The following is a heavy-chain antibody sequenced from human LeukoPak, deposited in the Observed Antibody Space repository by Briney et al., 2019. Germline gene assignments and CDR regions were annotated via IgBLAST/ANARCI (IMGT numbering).Heavy chain of an antibody. CDR1: GGSISSYY. CDR3: ARDSYGSGRPNDAFDI. J-gene: IGHJ3*02. CDR2: IYYSGST. V-gene: IGHV4-59*01. Sequence: PSETLSLTCTVSGGSISSYYWSWIRQPPGKELEWIGYIYYSGSTNYNPSLKSRVTISVDTSKNQFSLKLSSVTAADTAVYYCARDSYGSGRPNDAFDIWGQGTMVTVSS. D-gene: IGHD3-10*01.